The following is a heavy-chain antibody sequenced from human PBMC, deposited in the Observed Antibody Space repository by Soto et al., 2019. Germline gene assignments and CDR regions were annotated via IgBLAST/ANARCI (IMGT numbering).Heavy chain of an antibody. CDR3: ARARRNFDCWSESHLGDGMDV. J-gene: IGHJ6*02. CDR1: GFSFSSYE. CDR2: ISTSVATM. D-gene: IGHD3-3*01. Sequence: LRLSCAASGFSFSSYEMNWVRQAPGKGLEWVSYISTSVATMSYADSVKGRFTISRDNAKKSLYLQLNSLRVEDTGVYYCARARRNFDCWSESHLGDGMDVLGQGTAATVSS. V-gene: IGHV3-48*03.